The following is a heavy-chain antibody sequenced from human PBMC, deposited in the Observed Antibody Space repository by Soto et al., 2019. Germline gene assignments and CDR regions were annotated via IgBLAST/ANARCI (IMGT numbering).Heavy chain of an antibody. Sequence: GASVKLSCKASGYTFTGYYMHWVRQAPGQGLEWMGWINPNSGGTNYAQKFQGWVTMTRDTSISTAYMELSRLRSDDTAVYYCARDGYCSSSGGHPDVMAFWGQGTTSIVS. J-gene: IGHJ6*02. D-gene: IGHD6-6*01. CDR1: GYTFTGYY. CDR3: ARDGYCSSSGGHPDVMAF. V-gene: IGHV1-2*04. CDR2: INPNSGGT.